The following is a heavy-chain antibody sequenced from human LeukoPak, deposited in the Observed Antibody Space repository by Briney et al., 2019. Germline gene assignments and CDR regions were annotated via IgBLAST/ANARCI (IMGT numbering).Heavy chain of an antibody. Sequence: GGSLRLSCAASGFTFSSYAMHWVRQAPGKGLEWVAVISYDGSNKYYADSAKGRFTISRDNSKNTLYLQMNSLRAEDTAVYYCARAPVLLHYFDYWGQGTLVTVSS. CDR2: ISYDGSNK. D-gene: IGHD3-10*01. J-gene: IGHJ4*02. CDR1: GFTFSSYA. CDR3: ARAPVLLHYFDY. V-gene: IGHV3-30-3*01.